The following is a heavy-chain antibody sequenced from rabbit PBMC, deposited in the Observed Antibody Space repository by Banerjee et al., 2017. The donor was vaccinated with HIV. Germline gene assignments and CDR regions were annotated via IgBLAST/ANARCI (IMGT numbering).Heavy chain of an antibody. Sequence: QEQLVESGGGLVQPEGSLTLTCKASGFTISSGYYMCWVRQVPGKGLEWIGCIDTGNGRTYYASWAKGRFTISKTSSTTVTLQMTSLTAADTATYFCAKTYVTDDCFNFWGPGTLVTVS. CDR1: GFTISSGYY. CDR3: AKTYVTDDCFNF. J-gene: IGHJ6*01. CDR2: IDTGNGRT. V-gene: IGHV1S45*01. D-gene: IGHD4-1*01.